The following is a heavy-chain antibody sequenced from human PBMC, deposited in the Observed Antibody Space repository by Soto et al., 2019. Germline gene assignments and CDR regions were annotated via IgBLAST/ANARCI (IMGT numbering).Heavy chain of an antibody. CDR1: GGTFSSYA. D-gene: IGHD6-13*01. V-gene: IGHV1-69*12. Sequence: QVQLVQSGAEVKKPGSSVKVSCKASGGTFSSYAISWVRQAPGQGLEWMGGISPIFGTANYAQKFQGRVTITAEYSKSTAYMDLSSLRSEDTAVDYCARAARGRWYAYYYGMDVWGQGTTVTVSS. CDR3: ARAARGRWYAYYYGMDV. J-gene: IGHJ6*02. CDR2: ISPIFGTA.